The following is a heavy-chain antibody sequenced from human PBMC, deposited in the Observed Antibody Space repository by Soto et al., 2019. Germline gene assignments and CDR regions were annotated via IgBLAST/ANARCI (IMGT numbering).Heavy chain of an antibody. V-gene: IGHV4-30-4*01. D-gene: IGHD3-10*01. Sequence: SETLSLTCTVSGGSISSGDYYWSWIRQPPGKGLEWIGYIYYSGSTYYNPSLKSRVTISVDTSKNQFSLKLSSVTAADTAVYYCARDRRRYYYGSGSYLPYYGTDVWGQGTTVTVSS. CDR3: ARDRRRYYYGSGSYLPYYGTDV. CDR1: GGSISSGDYY. CDR2: IYYSGST. J-gene: IGHJ6*02.